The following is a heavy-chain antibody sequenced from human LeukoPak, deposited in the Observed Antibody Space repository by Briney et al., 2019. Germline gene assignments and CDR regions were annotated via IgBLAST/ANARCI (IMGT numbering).Heavy chain of an antibody. CDR3: ARGQQPAECDY. Sequence: PSETLSLTCTVSGGSISSGGYYWSWIRQHPGKGLEWIGYIYYSGSTYYNPSLKSRVTIAVDTSKNQFSLKLSSVPAADTAVYYCARGQQPAECDYWGPGTLVTVSS. J-gene: IGHJ4*02. CDR1: GGSISSGGYY. D-gene: IGHD6-13*01. CDR2: IYYSGST. V-gene: IGHV4-31*03.